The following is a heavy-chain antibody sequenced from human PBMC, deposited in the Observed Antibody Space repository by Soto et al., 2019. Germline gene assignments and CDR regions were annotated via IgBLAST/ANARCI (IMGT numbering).Heavy chain of an antibody. V-gene: IGHV4-61*01. CDR3: ARVSYCGTYYYDSSGYYGCGFDP. CDR1: GGSVSSGSYY. CDR2: IYYSGST. Sequence: SETLSLTCTVSGGSVSSGSYYWSWIRQSPGKGLEWIGYIYYSGSTNNNPSLKSRVTISVDTSKNQFSLKLSSVTAADTAVYYCARVSYCGTYYYDSSGYYGCGFDPWGQGTLVTVSS. J-gene: IGHJ5*02. D-gene: IGHD3-22*01.